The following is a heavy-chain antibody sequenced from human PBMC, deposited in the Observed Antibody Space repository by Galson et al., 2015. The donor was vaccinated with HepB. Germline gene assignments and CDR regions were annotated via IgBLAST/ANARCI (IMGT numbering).Heavy chain of an antibody. Sequence: SLRLSCAASGFTVSNNYMTWVRQAPGKGLEWISVIYSGGNTYYADSVKGRFTISRDGSKNTLYLQMNSLRVEDTAIYYCAINQKYYYGMDVWGQGTTVTVSS. CDR3: AINQKYYYGMDV. CDR1: GFTVSNNY. V-gene: IGHV3-53*01. J-gene: IGHJ6*02. CDR2: IYSGGNT.